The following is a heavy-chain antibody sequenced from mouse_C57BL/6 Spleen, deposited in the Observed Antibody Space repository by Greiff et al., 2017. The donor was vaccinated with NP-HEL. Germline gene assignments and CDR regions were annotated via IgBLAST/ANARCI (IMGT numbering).Heavy chain of an antibody. CDR2: IYPGSGNT. V-gene: IGHV1-76*01. D-gene: IGHD3-2*02. J-gene: IGHJ4*01. CDR1: GYTFTDYY. CDR3: ASPTAQASMDY. Sequence: QVQLKQSGAELVRPGASVKLSCKASGYTFTDYYINWVKQRPGQGLEWIARIYPGSGNTYYNEKFKGKATLTAEKSSSTAYMQLSSLTSEDSAVYFCASPTAQASMDYWGQGTSVTVSS.